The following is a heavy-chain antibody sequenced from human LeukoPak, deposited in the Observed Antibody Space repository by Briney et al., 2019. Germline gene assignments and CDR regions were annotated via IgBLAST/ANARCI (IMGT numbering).Heavy chain of an antibody. CDR3: ARRVTTYYYYYYYMDV. V-gene: IGHV4-34*01. Sequence: LRLSCAASGFTFSSYEMNWIRQPPGKGLEWIGEINHSGSTNYNPSLKSRVTISVDTSKNQFSLKLSSVTAADTAVYYCARRVTTYYYYYYYMDVWGKGTTVTVSS. CDR2: INHSGST. CDR1: GFTFSSYE. J-gene: IGHJ6*03. D-gene: IGHD4-17*01.